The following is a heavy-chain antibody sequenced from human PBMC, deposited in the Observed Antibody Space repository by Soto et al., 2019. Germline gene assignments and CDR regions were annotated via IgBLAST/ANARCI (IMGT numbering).Heavy chain of an antibody. J-gene: IGHJ5*01. Sequence: SETLSLTCTLSGGSVRAPDWWNWVRQSPDEGLEWIAEVHISGHSNYNPSLRSRVSVSIDGSKNQFYLNLNSVTAADTAIYYCARVRQGCSANNCYFDPWGQGTQVTVSS. V-gene: IGHV4-4*02. CDR1: GGSVRAPDW. CDR2: VHISGHS. CDR3: ARVRQGCSANNCYFDP. D-gene: IGHD1-1*01.